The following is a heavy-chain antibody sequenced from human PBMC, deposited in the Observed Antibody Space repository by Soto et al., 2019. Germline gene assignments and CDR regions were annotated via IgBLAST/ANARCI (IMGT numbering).Heavy chain of an antibody. D-gene: IGHD2-15*01. CDR2: IWYDGSNK. J-gene: IGHJ4*02. Sequence: QVQLVESGGGVVQPGRSLRLSCAASGFTFSSYGMHWVRQAPGKGLERVAVIWYDGSNKYYADSVKGRFTISRDNYKYTLYLQMNSQRAEHTAVDYCAREGCSGGSCYSCVYYCDCWGQGTLVSVSS. CDR1: GFTFSSYG. CDR3: AREGCSGGSCYSCVYYCDC. V-gene: IGHV3-33*01.